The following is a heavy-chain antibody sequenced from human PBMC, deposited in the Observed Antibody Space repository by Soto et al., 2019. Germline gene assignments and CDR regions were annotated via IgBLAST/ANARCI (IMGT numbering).Heavy chain of an antibody. CDR3: ARGLFSSGWYSYFDP. V-gene: IGHV4-34*01. J-gene: IGHJ5*02. D-gene: IGHD6-19*01. Sequence: WTWIRQSPGKGLEWIGEISQSGFTNYNPSLESRVTLSVDTSKSEFSLHLTSMIAADTALYYCARGLFSSGWYSYFDPWGQGTPVTVSS. CDR2: ISQSGFT.